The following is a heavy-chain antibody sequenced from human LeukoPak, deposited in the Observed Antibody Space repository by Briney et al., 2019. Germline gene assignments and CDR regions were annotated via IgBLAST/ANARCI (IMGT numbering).Heavy chain of an antibody. CDR2: GSSKAYCGRT. J-gene: IGHJ4*02. Sequence: GGSLRLPCTVSGFTFGVCAMRWVRHAPAKGLERVGFGSSKAYCGRTEYDASEKDKFTITKDDSKSITYLQMNSLKTEDTAVYYCTRNFYYYSSGYHRHGDYWGQGSLVTVSS. CDR1: GFTFGVCA. D-gene: IGHD3-22*01. V-gene: IGHV3-49*04. CDR3: TRNFYYYSSGYHRHGDY.